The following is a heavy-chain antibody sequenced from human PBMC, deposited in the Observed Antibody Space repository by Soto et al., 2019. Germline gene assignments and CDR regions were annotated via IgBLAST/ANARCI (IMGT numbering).Heavy chain of an antibody. CDR1: GYTFTGFH. Sequence: QAQLVQSGTEVKEPGASVKVSCRASGYTFTGFHMHWVRQAPGQRLEWMGLINPSVGRTRIAETFQGRLTIIRDTSTSTVYMELSSLTSEDTAVYYCARGYDCKYDNWFDPWGQGTLVTVSS. CDR3: ARGYDCKYDNWFDP. D-gene: IGHD2-2*01. CDR2: INPSVGRT. V-gene: IGHV1-46*03. J-gene: IGHJ5*02.